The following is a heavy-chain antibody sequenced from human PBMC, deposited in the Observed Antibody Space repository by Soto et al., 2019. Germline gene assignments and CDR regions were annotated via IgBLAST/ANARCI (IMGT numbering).Heavy chain of an antibody. CDR3: ARQLGHDYINNWFDP. D-gene: IGHD4-4*01. Sequence: GESLKISCQGSGYSFTTHWITWVRQTPGKGLEWMGRIDPSNSYINYSPSFQGQVTISVDKSISTAYLQWSSLKASDTAIYYCARQLGHDYINNWFDPWGQGTLVTVSS. CDR1: GYSFTTHW. J-gene: IGHJ5*02. CDR2: IDPSNSYI. V-gene: IGHV5-10-1*04.